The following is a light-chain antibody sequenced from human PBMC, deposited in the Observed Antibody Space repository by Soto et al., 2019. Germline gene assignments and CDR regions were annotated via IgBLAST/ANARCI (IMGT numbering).Light chain of an antibody. CDR2: GAS. V-gene: IGKV3-15*01. Sequence: EIVMTQSPATLSVSPGERATLSCRASQSVSSNLAWYQQKPGQAPRLLIYGASTRATGIPARFSGSGSGTEFPLNISSLQSEDFTAYYCQQYGNWPPITFGQGTRLEIK. CDR1: QSVSSN. J-gene: IGKJ5*01. CDR3: QQYGNWPPIT.